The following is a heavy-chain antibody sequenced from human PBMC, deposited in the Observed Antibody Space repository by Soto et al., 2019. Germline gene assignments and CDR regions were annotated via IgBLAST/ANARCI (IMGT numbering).Heavy chain of an antibody. Sequence: ASVKVSCKASGYTFTGYYMHWVRQAPGQGLEWMGWINPSSGGTNYAQKFQGWVTMTRDTSISTAYMELSRLRSDDTAVYYCARAGGITGTTTPLQIINYYYYGMDVWGQGTTVTVSS. D-gene: IGHD1-20*01. CDR1: GYTFTGYY. CDR3: ARAGGITGTTTPLQIINYYYYGMDV. V-gene: IGHV1-2*04. J-gene: IGHJ6*02. CDR2: INPSSGGT.